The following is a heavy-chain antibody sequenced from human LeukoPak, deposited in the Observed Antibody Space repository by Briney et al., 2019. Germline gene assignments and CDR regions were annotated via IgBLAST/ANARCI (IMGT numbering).Heavy chain of an antibody. Sequence: SETLSRTCTVSGGSISSHYWSWIRQPPGKGLEWIGYIYYSGSTNYNPSLKSRVTISVDTSKNQFSLKLNSVTAADTAVYYCARGISGTTYNYYYYMDVWGKGTTVTVSS. CDR3: ARGISGTTYNYYYYMDV. D-gene: IGHD1-7*01. CDR2: IYYSGST. CDR1: GGSISSHY. V-gene: IGHV4-59*11. J-gene: IGHJ6*03.